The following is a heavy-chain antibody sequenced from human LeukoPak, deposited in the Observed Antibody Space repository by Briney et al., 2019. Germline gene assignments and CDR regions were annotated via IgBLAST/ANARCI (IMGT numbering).Heavy chain of an antibody. CDR2: IIPIFGTA. D-gene: IGHD5-12*01. CDR3: ARLRNSGYDSDAFDI. CDR1: GGTFSSYA. Sequence: ASVKVSCKASGGTFSSYAISWVRQAPGQGLEWMGGIIPIFGTANYAQKFQGRVTITADKSTSTAYMELSSLRSEDTAVYYCARLRNSGYDSDAFDIWGQGTMVTVSS. V-gene: IGHV1-69*06. J-gene: IGHJ3*02.